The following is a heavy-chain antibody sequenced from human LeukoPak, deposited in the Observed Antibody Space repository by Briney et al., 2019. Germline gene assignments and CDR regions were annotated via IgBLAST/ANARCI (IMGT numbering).Heavy chain of an antibody. CDR1: GGSISSGGYS. CDR2: IYHSGST. CDR3: ARGSMVRGVTFDY. D-gene: IGHD3-10*01. J-gene: IGHJ4*02. V-gene: IGHV4-30-2*01. Sequence: SETLSLTCAVSGGSISSGGYSWSWIRQPPGKGLEWIGYIYHSGSTYYNPSLKSRVTISVDRSKNQFPLKLSSVTAADTAVYYCARGSMVRGVTFDYWGQGTLVTVSS.